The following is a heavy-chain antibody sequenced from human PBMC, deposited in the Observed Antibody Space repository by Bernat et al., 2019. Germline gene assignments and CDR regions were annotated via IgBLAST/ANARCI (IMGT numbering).Heavy chain of an antibody. CDR2: IYYSGST. CDR3: ATCHAPNYDFWSGYYGGCYFDY. J-gene: IGHJ4*02. Sequence: QLQLQESGPGLVKPSETLSLTSTVSGGSVNSSSYYWGWIRQPPGEGLEWIGIIYYSGSTYYNPSLKSRVTISVDKSKNQFSLKLSSGTAADTAIYYGATCHAPNYDFWSGYYGGCYFDYWGQGTLVTVSS. D-gene: IGHD3-3*01. CDR1: GGSVNSSSYY. V-gene: IGHV4-39*01.